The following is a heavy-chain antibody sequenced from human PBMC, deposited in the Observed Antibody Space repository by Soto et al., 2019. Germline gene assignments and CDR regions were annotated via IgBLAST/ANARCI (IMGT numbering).Heavy chain of an antibody. J-gene: IGHJ4*02. CDR3: ARNRNYNFDY. CDR2: ISYSGRA. Sequence: QVQLQESGPGLVKPSETLSLTCTVSGGSITSHYWNCVRQPPGKGLEWIGFISYSGRANYSPSLKSRVSMSLDTSKNQVSLNLSSVTAADTAVYYCARNRNYNFDYWGQGILVTVSS. CDR1: GGSITSHY. D-gene: IGHD3-10*01. V-gene: IGHV4-59*08.